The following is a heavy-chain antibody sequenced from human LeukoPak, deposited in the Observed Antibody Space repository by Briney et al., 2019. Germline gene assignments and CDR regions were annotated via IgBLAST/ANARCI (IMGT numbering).Heavy chain of an antibody. J-gene: IGHJ3*02. Sequence: PSETLSLTCTVSGGSISSYYWSWLRQPPGKGLEWIGYIYYSGSTNYNPSLKSRVTISIDTSRNQFSLKLSSVTAADTAVYYCARGNYYDSSGYYFERPENAFDIWGQGTMVTVSS. CDR1: GGSISSYY. CDR3: ARGNYYDSSGYYFERPENAFDI. D-gene: IGHD3-22*01. CDR2: IYYSGST. V-gene: IGHV4-59*01.